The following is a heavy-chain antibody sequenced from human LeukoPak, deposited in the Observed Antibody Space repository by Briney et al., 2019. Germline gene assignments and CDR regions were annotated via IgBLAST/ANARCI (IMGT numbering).Heavy chain of an antibody. D-gene: IGHD4-17*01. CDR3: ARHDSGDSFDY. V-gene: IGHV3-48*03. CDR1: GFTFSRYE. Sequence: GGSLRLSCAASGFTFSRYELNWVRQAPGKGLEWVAYISNGASTKHYADSVRGRFTISRDNARNSVSLQMSSLRVEDTAVYYCARHDSGDSFDYWGRGTLVTVSS. CDR2: ISNGASTK. J-gene: IGHJ4*02.